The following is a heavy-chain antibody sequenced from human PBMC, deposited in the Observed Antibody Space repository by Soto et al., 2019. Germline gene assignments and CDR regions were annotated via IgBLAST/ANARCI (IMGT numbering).Heavy chain of an antibody. Sequence: EVQLVESGGGLVQPGGSLRLSCAAAGFTFSTNDMHWVRQGPGKGLEWVSGSGRVGDTYYAGSVKGRFTVSREDAKNSLYLQMNNLRAGDTAVYYCAREKTSYGDYAYYYYGMDVWGQGTTVTVSS. V-gene: IGHV3-13*01. CDR2: SGRVGDT. CDR3: AREKTSYGDYAYYYYGMDV. D-gene: IGHD4-17*01. CDR1: GFTFSTND. J-gene: IGHJ6*02.